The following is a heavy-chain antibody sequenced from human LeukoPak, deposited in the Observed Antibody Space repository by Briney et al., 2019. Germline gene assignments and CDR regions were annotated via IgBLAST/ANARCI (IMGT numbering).Heavy chain of an antibody. Sequence: TGGSLRLSCAPSGFTFSHYWMTWVRQAPGKGLEWVANMNQDGSEKYYVDSVKGRFTISRDNANNSLYLQMNSLRAEDTAVYYCARDFRRSFDYWGQGTLVTVSS. D-gene: IGHD1-14*01. CDR1: GFTFSHYW. CDR3: ARDFRRSFDY. J-gene: IGHJ4*02. V-gene: IGHV3-7*01. CDR2: MNQDGSEK.